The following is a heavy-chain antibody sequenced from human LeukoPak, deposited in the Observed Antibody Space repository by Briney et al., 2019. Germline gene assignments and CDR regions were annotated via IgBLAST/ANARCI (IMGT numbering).Heavy chain of an antibody. CDR1: GYSITSGHY. D-gene: IGHD6-25*01. Sequence: SETLSLTCAVSGYSITSGHYWGWIRQPPGKGLEWIGSIYRDGTTFYNPSLNSRVTISVDTSKNHFSLKLNSVGAAATAVYYCARGSGYPTGWSWFDPWGQGTLVTVSS. CDR2: IYRDGTT. J-gene: IGHJ5*02. V-gene: IGHV4-38-2*01. CDR3: ARGSGYPTGWSWFDP.